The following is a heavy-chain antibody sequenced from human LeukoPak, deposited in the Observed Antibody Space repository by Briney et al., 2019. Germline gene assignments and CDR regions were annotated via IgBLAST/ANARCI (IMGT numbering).Heavy chain of an antibody. CDR2: IIPIFGIT. Sequence: SVKVSCESSVGTFSICAISWVREAPAQGREWMGGIIPIFGITNYAQKFQGRVTITADKSTRTAYMELSRLRSEDTVVYYCARDSDTVTREYCFDYWGQGTLVTVSS. D-gene: IGHD4-11*01. CDR3: ARDSDTVTREYCFDY. V-gene: IGHV1-69*17. J-gene: IGHJ4*02. CDR1: VGTFSICA.